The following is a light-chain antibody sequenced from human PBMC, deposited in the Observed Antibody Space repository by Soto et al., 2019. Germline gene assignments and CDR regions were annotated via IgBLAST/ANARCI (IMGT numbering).Light chain of an antibody. J-gene: IGKJ4*01. CDR3: QQYNSYSRLT. CDR2: DAS. Sequence: DIQMTQSPSTLSASVGDRVTITCRASQSISSWLAWYQQKPGKAPKLLIYDASSLESRVPSRFSGSGSGTESTLTISSLQPDDFATYYCQQYNSYSRLTFGGGTKVDIK. CDR1: QSISSW. V-gene: IGKV1-5*01.